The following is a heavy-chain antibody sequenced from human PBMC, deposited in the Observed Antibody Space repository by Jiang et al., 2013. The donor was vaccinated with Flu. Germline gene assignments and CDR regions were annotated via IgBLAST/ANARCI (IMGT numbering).Heavy chain of an antibody. Sequence: GFTFSSYHLHWVRQAPGKGLEWVSSITSSSNNYIYYADSVKGRFTISRDNAKDSLYLQMNSLRAEDTAVYYCARDGATYYDSSVYPHEDAFDVWGQGTMVTVSS. CDR1: GFTFSSYH. J-gene: IGHJ3*01. D-gene: IGHD3-22*01. V-gene: IGHV3-21*01. CDR3: ARDGATYYDSSVYPHEDAFDV. CDR2: ITSSSNNYI.